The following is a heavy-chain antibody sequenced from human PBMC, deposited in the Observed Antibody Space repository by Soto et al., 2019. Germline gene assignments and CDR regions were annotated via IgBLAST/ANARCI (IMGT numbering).Heavy chain of an antibody. CDR2: IYHSGST. D-gene: IGHD4-17*01. Sequence: SETLSLTCAVSGGSISSGGYSWSWIRQPPGKGLEWIGYIYHSGSTYYNPSPKSRVTISVDRSKNQFSLKLSSVTAADTAVYYCARENPDYAVDYWGQGTLVTVSS. CDR3: ARENPDYAVDY. CDR1: GGSISSGGYS. J-gene: IGHJ4*02. V-gene: IGHV4-30-2*01.